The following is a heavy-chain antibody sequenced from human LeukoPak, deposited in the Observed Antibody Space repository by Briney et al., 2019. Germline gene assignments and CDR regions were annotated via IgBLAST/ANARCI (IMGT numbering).Heavy chain of an antibody. V-gene: IGHV3-21*01. Sequence: PGGSLRLSCAASGFTFSSYSMNWVRQAPGKGLEWVSSISSSSSYIYYADSVKGRFTISRDNAKNSLYPQMNSLRAEDTAVYYCASDASLCGGDCYPYWYFDLWGRGTLVTVSS. D-gene: IGHD2-21*02. CDR2: ISSSSSYI. CDR1: GFTFSSYS. CDR3: ASDASLCGGDCYPYWYFDL. J-gene: IGHJ2*01.